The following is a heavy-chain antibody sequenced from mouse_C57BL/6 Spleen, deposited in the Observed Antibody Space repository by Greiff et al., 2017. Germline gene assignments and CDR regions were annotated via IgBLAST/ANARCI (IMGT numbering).Heavy chain of an antibody. CDR3: TIYGSSYVDY. V-gene: IGHV14-4*01. J-gene: IGHJ2*01. CDR1: GFNIKDDY. D-gene: IGHD1-1*01. CDR2: IDPENGDT. Sequence: EVPLQQSGAELVRPGASVKLSCTASGFNIKDDYMHWVKQRPEQGLEWIGWIDPENGDTEYASKFQGKATITADTSSNTAYLQLSSLTSEDTAVYYCTIYGSSYVDYWGQGTTLTVSS.